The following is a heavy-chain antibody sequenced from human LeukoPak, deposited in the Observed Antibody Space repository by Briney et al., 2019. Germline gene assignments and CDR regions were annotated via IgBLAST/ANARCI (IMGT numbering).Heavy chain of an antibody. CDR3: ARDVGSYYTFDY. V-gene: IGHV1-2*02. D-gene: IGHD1-26*01. CDR2: INPNSGGT. J-gene: IGHJ4*02. Sequence: ASVKVSCKASGYTFTSYGISWVRQAPGQGLEWMGWINPNSGGTNYAQKFQGRVTMTRDTSISTAYMELSRLRSDDTAVYYCARDVGSYYTFDYWGQGTLVTVSS. CDR1: GYTFTSYG.